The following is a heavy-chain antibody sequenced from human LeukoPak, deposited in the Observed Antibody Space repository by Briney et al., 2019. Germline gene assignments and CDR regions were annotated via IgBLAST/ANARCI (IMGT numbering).Heavy chain of an antibody. V-gene: IGHV1-2*06. Sequence: ASVKVSCKASGYTFSGYYMHWVRQAPGQGLEWMGQINPNIGGTNYAQKFQGRVTITRDTSISTAHMELSRLTSADTAVYYCARPYSGYEWCDYWGQGTLVTVS. CDR1: GYTFSGYY. CDR2: INPNIGGT. D-gene: IGHD5-12*01. CDR3: ARPYSGYEWCDY. J-gene: IGHJ4*02.